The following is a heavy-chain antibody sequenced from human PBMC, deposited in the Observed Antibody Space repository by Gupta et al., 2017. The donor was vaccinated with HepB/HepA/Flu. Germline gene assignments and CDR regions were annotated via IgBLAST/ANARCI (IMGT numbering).Heavy chain of an antibody. CDR1: GDSVSNNNEA. D-gene: IGHD6-19*01. CDR3: ASGWAHHF. CDR2: TYYRSEWHR. V-gene: IGHV6-1*01. Sequence: QVQLHQSGPGLVKPSQTLSLTCGISGDSVSNNNEAWNWIRQSPSRGLEWLGRTYYRSEWHRDYADSVRGRVTIDADTSTNHFSLQLNSMTTDDAAVYYCASGWAHHFWGQGILVTVSS. J-gene: IGHJ4*02.